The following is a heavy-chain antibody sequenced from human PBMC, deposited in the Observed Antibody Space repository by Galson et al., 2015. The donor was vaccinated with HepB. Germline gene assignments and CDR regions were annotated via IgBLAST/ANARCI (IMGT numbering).Heavy chain of an antibody. Sequence: SLRLSCAASGFTFSNAWMSWVRQAPGKGLEWVGHIKSKSDGGTTGYAVPVKGRFTILRDDSKTTLYLQMNSLKTEDTAVYYCTTHASSWFEENHYLDYWGQGTLVTVSS. D-gene: IGHD6-13*01. CDR3: TTHASSWFEENHYLDY. CDR2: IKSKSDGGTT. V-gene: IGHV3-15*01. J-gene: IGHJ4*02. CDR1: GFTFSNAW.